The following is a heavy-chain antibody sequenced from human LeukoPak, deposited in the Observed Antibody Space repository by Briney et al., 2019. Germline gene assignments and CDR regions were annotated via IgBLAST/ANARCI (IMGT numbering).Heavy chain of an antibody. CDR1: GFTFNTYA. Sequence: PGRSLRLSCAASGFTFNTYAMHWVRRAPGKGLEWVAVISYDGSNKFYADSVKGRFTISRDNSKNTLYVQMNSLRAEDTAVYYCARDANWGSTDYWGQGTLVIVSS. CDR3: ARDANWGSTDY. D-gene: IGHD7-27*01. J-gene: IGHJ4*02. CDR2: ISYDGSNK. V-gene: IGHV3-30*14.